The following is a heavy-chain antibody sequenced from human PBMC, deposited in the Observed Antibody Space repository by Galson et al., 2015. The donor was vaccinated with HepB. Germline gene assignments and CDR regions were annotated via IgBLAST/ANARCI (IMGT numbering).Heavy chain of an antibody. D-gene: IGHD5/OR15-5a*01. V-gene: IGHV1-18*01. CDR3: ARDYEVSTKNYFDP. CDR1: GYRLTTYG. Sequence: SVKVSCKASGYRLTTYGLNWVRHVPGQGLEWMGWISPYNGDTKYAQKIQGRVTMTTDTSTSTAFMELRNLKSDDTAVYYCARDYEVSTKNYFDPWGQGTLVTVSS. J-gene: IGHJ5*02. CDR2: ISPYNGDT.